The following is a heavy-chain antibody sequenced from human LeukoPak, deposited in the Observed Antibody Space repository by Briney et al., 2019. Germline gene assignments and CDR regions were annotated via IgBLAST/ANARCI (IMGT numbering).Heavy chain of an antibody. D-gene: IGHD3-22*01. CDR3: ARDIGLSPYYFDY. V-gene: IGHV1-8*02. CDR2: MNPNSGNT. Sequence: ASVKVSCKASGYTFTGYYMHWVRQATGQGLEWMGWMNPNSGNTGCAQKFQGRVTMTRNTSITTAYMELSSLRSEDTAVYYCARDIGLSPYYFDYWGQGTLVTVSS. J-gene: IGHJ4*02. CDR1: GYTFTGYY.